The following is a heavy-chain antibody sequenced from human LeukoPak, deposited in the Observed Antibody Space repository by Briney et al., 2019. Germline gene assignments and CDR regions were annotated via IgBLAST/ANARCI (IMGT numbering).Heavy chain of an antibody. CDR3: AKVFSRSFDY. CDR1: GIIFSGYA. CDR2: VTGDGDTT. J-gene: IGHJ4*02. V-gene: IGHV3-23*01. D-gene: IGHD2-2*01. Sequence: GGSLRLSCAASGIIFSGYAMSWVRQAPGKGLEWVSSVTGDGDTTYYADSVKGRFTTSRDNSKNTLSLQMSSLRAEDTALYYCAKVFSRSFDYWGQGTPVTVSS.